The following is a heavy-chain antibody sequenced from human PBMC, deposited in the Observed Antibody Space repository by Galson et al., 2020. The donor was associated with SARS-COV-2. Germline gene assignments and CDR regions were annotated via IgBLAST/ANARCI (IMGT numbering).Heavy chain of an antibody. CDR2: IWYDGTNK. V-gene: IGHV3-33*01. CDR1: GFTFSSFG. CDR3: VRDLGSSSSLGAY. D-gene: IGHD6-13*01. J-gene: IGHJ4*02. Sequence: TGGSLRLSCAASGFTFSSFGMHWVRQAPGKGLEWVAVIWYDGTNKYYADSVKGRFTISRDNSKNTLYLQMNSLRAEDTAVYYCVRDLGSSSSLGAYWGQGTLVTVSS.